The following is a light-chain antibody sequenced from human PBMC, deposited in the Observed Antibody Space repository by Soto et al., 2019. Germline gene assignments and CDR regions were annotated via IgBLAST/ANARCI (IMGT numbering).Light chain of an antibody. CDR2: SAS. V-gene: IGKV1-39*01. J-gene: IGKJ2*01. CDR3: QQSVSTPYS. CDR1: QTINKN. Sequence: DIHLTQSPSSLSASLGDTVTITCRASQTINKNLNWYQKLPGQPPNLLIYSASDFPNWVPYRFSSSGSRSDFTLTVAGLLPEDAGNYYCQQSVSTPYSFGQGT.